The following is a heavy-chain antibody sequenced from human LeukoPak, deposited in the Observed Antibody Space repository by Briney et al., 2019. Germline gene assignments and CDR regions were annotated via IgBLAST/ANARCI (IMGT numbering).Heavy chain of an antibody. V-gene: IGHV6-1*01. CDR2: TYYRSKLYN. D-gene: IGHD2-15*01. CDR3: ARSSLYPYAFDI. CDR1: GDSFSSNSAA. J-gene: IGHJ3*02. Sequence: SQTLSLTCAISGDSFSSNSAAWNWIRQSPSRGLEWLGRTYYRSKLYNDYAVSVKSRITINPDTSKNQFSLQLNSVTPEDTAVYYCARSSLYPYAFDIWGQGTMVTVSS.